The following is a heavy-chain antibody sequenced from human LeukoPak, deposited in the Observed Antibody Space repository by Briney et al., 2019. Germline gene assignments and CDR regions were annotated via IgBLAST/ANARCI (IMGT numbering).Heavy chain of an antibody. V-gene: IGHV1-3*01. J-gene: IGHJ4*02. CDR2: INVGNGGT. D-gene: IGHD3-22*01. CDR1: GYTFTSHT. Sequence: ASVKVSCKASGYTFTSHTMQWVRQAPGQRREWMGWINVGNGGTKCSQKFQGRVTMTRDTSATTAYMELSSLRSEDTAVYYCARVAYYYDSGGNYPSYFDYWGQGTLVTVSS. CDR3: ARVAYYYDSGGNYPSYFDY.